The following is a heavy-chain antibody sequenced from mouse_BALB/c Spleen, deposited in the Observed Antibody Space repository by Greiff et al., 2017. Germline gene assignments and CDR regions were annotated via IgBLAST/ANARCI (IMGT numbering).Heavy chain of an antibody. J-gene: IGHJ3*01. V-gene: IGHV3-2*02. CDR2: ISYSGST. CDR3: ARSGNDGYYGFAY. CDR1: GYSITSDYA. D-gene: IGHD2-3*01. Sequence: ESGPGLVKPSQSLSLTCTVTGYSITSDYAWNWIRQFPGNKLEWMGYISYSGSTSYNPSLKSRISITRDTSKNQFFLQLNSVTTEDTATYYCARSGNDGYYGFAYWGQGTLVTVSA.